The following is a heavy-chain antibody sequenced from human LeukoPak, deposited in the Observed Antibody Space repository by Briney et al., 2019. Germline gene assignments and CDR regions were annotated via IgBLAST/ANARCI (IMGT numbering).Heavy chain of an antibody. J-gene: IGHJ4*02. Sequence: GGSLRLSCAASGFTFSSYSMNWVRQAPGKGLEWVSSISSSSSYIYYADSVKGRFTISRDNAKNSLYLQMNSLRAEDTAVYYCASSRAPYGGYDFDYWGRGTLVTVSS. D-gene: IGHD5-12*01. CDR2: ISSSSSYI. V-gene: IGHV3-21*01. CDR3: ASSRAPYGGYDFDY. CDR1: GFTFSSYS.